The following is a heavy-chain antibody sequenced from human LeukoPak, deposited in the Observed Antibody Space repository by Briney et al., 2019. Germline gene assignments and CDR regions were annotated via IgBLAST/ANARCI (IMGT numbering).Heavy chain of an antibody. D-gene: IGHD7-27*01. V-gene: IGHV3-53*01. CDR2: LYSSGNT. CDR3: ARGWGSFEN. J-gene: IGHJ4*02. CDR1: GFSVITDY. Sequence: GGSLRLSCAASGFSVITDYMTWVRQAPGKGLERVSTLYSSGNTYYADSVKGRFTVSRDNSKNTLFVEMSSLRAEDTAVYFCARGWGSFENWGQGTLVAVSS.